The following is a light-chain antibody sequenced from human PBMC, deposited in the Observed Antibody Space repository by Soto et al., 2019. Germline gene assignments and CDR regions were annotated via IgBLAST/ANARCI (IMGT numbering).Light chain of an antibody. CDR3: QHYYSYSEA. V-gene: IGKV1-5*03. CDR2: KAS. CDR1: QTISSY. J-gene: IGKJ1*01. Sequence: DIRMTQSPSTLSGSLGDRVTITWRASQTISSYLAWYQQKTGKAPKLLIYKASTLQSGVPSRFSGSGYGTEFNLTISSLQPDDFATYYCQHYYSYSEAFGQGTKVDIK.